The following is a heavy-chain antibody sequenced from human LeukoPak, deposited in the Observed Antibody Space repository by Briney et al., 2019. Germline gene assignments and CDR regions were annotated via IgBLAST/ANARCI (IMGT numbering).Heavy chain of an antibody. CDR1: GFTFSSYA. V-gene: IGHV3-23*01. J-gene: IGHJ2*01. D-gene: IGHD6-19*01. CDR2: ISGSGGST. CDR3: AKPRGSIAVAGNEDWYFDL. Sequence: GGSLRLSCAASGFTFSSYAMSWVRQAPGKGLEWVSAISGSGGSTYYADSVKGRFTISRDNSKNTLYLQMNSLRAEDTAVYYCAKPRGSIAVAGNEDWYFDLWGRGTLVTVSS.